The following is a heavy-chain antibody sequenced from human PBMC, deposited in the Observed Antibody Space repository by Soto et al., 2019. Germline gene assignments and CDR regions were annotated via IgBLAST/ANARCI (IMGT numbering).Heavy chain of an antibody. J-gene: IGHJ6*02. V-gene: IGHV3-30*04. D-gene: IGHD6-13*01. CDR1: GFTFSSFA. Sequence: QEQLVESGGGGVQPGRSLRLSCVASGFTFSSFAMHWVRQAPGKGLEWVAVMSYDGRNKNYADSVKCRVTISRDNSKNTLYLQMNSLRAEDTAVYYCAKVKGIAAGWGMDVWGQGTAVTVSS. CDR3: AKVKGIAAGWGMDV. CDR2: MSYDGRNK.